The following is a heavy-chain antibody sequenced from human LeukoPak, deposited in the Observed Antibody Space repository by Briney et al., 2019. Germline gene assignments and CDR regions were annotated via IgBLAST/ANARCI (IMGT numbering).Heavy chain of an antibody. CDR1: GYTFTGYY. J-gene: IGHJ4*02. V-gene: IGHV1-18*04. D-gene: IGHD2-15*01. CDR3: ASTYCSDGSCYWFSLDY. CDR2: INPYNGNT. Sequence: ASVKVSCKASGYTFTGYYMHWVRQAPGQGLEWMGWINPYNGNTKYVQKLQGRVTMTTDTSTSTAYMELRSLRSDDTAVYYCASTYCSDGSCYWFSLDYWGQGTLVTVSS.